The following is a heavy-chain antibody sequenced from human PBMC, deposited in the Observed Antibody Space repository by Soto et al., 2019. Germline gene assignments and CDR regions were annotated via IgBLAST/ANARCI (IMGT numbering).Heavy chain of an antibody. Sequence: SSTLAPTCTGFGGSSYPYCEKCIRQPPGKGLQWSGYTYYSGSTTYNTSLKSRVTRSVDSSKNQFSLKLDSVTPADTAVYYCVRVRGTAGKRYFDYWCLATLLTVSS. V-gene: IGHV4-59*01. J-gene: IGHJ4*02. D-gene: IGHD6-13*01. CDR3: VRVRGTAGKRYFDY. CDR1: GGSSYPYC. CDR2: TYYSGST.